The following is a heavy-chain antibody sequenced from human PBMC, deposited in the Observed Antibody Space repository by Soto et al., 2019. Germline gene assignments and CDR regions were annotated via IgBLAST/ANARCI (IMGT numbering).Heavy chain of an antibody. CDR1: GLSFGDDA. J-gene: IGHJ6*02. Sequence: QVHLVKSGGGVVQPGRSLRLSCAASGLSFGDDAMHWVRQAPGKGLEWVGVITYDGSSKYYADSVRERFTISRENSKSTLYLQMDSLITKDTAVYYCARDVGSHMDLWSTSGMDVWGQGTTVTVSS. CDR3: ARDVGSHMDLWSTSGMDV. CDR2: ITYDGSSK. V-gene: IGHV3-30-3*01. D-gene: IGHD2-21*01.